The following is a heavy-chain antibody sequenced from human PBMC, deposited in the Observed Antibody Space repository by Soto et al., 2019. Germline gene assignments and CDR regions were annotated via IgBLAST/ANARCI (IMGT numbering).Heavy chain of an antibody. D-gene: IGHD1-7*01. J-gene: IGHJ4*02. CDR2: ISSDNKYI. Sequence: EMQLVESGGDLVKPGGSLRLSCAGAGFSFFSYTMTWVRQAPGKGLACVSSISSDNKYIYYADSVKGRFTISRDNAKSSLFLQMNSLRADDTSVYYCTRSPRSITGTPTGGAQNDYWGQGALVTVSS. CDR1: GFSFFSYT. CDR3: TRSPRSITGTPTGGAQNDY. V-gene: IGHV3-21*01.